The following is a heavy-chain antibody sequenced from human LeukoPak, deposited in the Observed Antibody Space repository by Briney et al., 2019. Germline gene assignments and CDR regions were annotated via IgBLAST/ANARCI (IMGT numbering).Heavy chain of an antibody. D-gene: IGHD3-22*01. V-gene: IGHV3-23*01. CDR2: ISGSGGST. J-gene: IGHJ4*02. CDR3: AKEIYYDSTGPQY. CDR1: RFTVSANY. Sequence: GGSLRLSCTASRFTVSANYMSWVRQAPGKGLEWVSAISGSGGSTYYADSVKGRFTISRDNSKNTLYLQMNSLRAEDTAVYHCAKEIYYDSTGPQYWGQGTLVTVSS.